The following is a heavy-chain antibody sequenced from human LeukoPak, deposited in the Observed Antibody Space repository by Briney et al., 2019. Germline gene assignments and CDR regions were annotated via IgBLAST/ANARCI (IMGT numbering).Heavy chain of an antibody. CDR3: ARQSDPYYHYGLDF. V-gene: IGHV4-59*01. Sequence: SETLSLTCALSGGSIKNYYWSWIRQPLGKGLEWIGYVYYTGTTSYNPSLKSRVAISVETSKNQFSLTLNSVTAADTAVYHCARQSDPYYHYGLDFWGQGTTVIVSS. J-gene: IGHJ6*02. CDR1: GGSIKNYY. CDR2: VYYTGTT.